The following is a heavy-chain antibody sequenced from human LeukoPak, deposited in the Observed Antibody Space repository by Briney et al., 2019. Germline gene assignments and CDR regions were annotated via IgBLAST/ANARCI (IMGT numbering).Heavy chain of an antibody. D-gene: IGHD3-22*01. Sequence: SETLSLTCAVSGGPISSDNWWSWVRQPPGKGLEWVGEIHQSGSTNYNPSLKSRVTITVDKSKSQFSLKLGSVTAADTAVYYCARRNYYDSTGYYNNWGRGTLVTVSS. CDR2: IHQSGST. CDR3: ARRNYYDSTGYYNN. CDR1: GGPISSDNW. J-gene: IGHJ4*02. V-gene: IGHV4-4*02.